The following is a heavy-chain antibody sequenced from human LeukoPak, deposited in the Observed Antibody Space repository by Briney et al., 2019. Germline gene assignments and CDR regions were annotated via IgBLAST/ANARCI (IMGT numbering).Heavy chain of an antibody. CDR3: AGDIGGMGPYCSSTSCYTSSHGAFDI. Sequence: ASVKVSCKASGGTFSSYAISWVRQAPGQGLEWMGGIIPIFGTANYAQKFQGRVTITADESTSTAYMELSSLRSEDTAVYYCAGDIGGMGPYCSSTSCYTSSHGAFDIWGQGTMVTVSS. D-gene: IGHD2-2*02. CDR2: IIPIFGTA. J-gene: IGHJ3*02. V-gene: IGHV1-69*13. CDR1: GGTFSSYA.